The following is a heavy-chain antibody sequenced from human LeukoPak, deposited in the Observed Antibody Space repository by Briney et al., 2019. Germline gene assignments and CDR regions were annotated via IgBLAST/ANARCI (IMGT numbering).Heavy chain of an antibody. CDR1: GGSISSYY. D-gene: IGHD6-6*01. J-gene: IGHJ4*02. CDR3: ARESPYSSSSPWDY. V-gene: IGHV4-59*01. CDR2: IHYSGST. Sequence: SETLSLTCTVSGGSISSYYWSWIRQPPGKGLEWIGYIHYSGSTNYNPSLKSRVTISVDTSKNEFSLRLSSVTAADTAVYYCARESPYSSSSPWDYWGKGTLVTVSS.